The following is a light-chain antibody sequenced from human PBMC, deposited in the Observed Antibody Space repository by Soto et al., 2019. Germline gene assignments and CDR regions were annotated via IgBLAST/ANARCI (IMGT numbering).Light chain of an antibody. Sequence: QSVLTQPASVSGSPGQSITISCTGTSGDVGGYNFVSWYQQHPGEGPKLIIYEVTNRPSGVSDRFSGSKSGYTASLTISGLQADDEGDYYCSSYSSKSTPVFGGVTKVTVL. CDR2: EVT. J-gene: IGLJ3*02. CDR3: SSYSSKSTPV. CDR1: SGDVGGYNF. V-gene: IGLV2-14*01.